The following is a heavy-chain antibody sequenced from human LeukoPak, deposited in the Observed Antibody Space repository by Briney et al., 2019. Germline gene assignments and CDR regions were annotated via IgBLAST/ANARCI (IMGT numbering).Heavy chain of an antibody. V-gene: IGHV4-39*01. J-gene: IGHJ4*02. Sequence: SETLSLTCTVSGGSISSSSYYWGWIRQPPGKGLEWIGSIYYSGSTYYNPSLKSRVTISVDTSKNQFSLKLSSVTAADTAVYYCARQRTSSSWYGGDYFDYWGQGTLVTVSS. D-gene: IGHD6-13*01. CDR2: IYYSGST. CDR3: ARQRTSSSWYGGDYFDY. CDR1: GGSISSSSYY.